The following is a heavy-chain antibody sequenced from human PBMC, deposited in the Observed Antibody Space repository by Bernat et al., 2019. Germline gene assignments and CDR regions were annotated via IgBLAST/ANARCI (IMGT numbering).Heavy chain of an antibody. J-gene: IGHJ6*02. CDR2: IDWDDDK. CDR1: GFSLSTSGLC. D-gene: IGHD2-2*01. CDR3: ARVILVSADMGLAESYYYGMDV. V-gene: IGHV2-70*15. Sequence: QVTLRESGPALVKPTQTLTLTCTFSGFSLSTSGLCVSWIRQPPGKALEWLARIDWDDDKYYSTSLKSRLTISKDTSKNQVVLTMTKMDPVDTATYYCARVILVSADMGLAESYYYGMDVWGQGNTVTVTS.